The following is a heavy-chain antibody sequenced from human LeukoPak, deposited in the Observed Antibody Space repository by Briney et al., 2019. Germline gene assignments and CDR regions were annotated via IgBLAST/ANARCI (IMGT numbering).Heavy chain of an antibody. V-gene: IGHV4-4*07. CDR3: ARDPGSSSRGVFDY. J-gene: IGHJ4*02. D-gene: IGHD6-6*01. CDR2: IYTSGST. Sequence: SETLSLTCTVSGGSISSYYWSWLRQPAGKGLEWIGRIYTSGSTNYNPSLKSRVTMSVDTSKNQFSLKLSSVTAADTAVYYCARDPGSSSRGVFDYWGQGTLVTVSS. CDR1: GGSISSYY.